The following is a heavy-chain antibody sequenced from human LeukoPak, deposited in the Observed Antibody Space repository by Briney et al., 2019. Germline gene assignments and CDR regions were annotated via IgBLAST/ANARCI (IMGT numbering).Heavy chain of an antibody. D-gene: IGHD4-23*01. CDR3: ARPIPNDYGGNRRGDDAFDI. Sequence: GGSLRLSCAASGFNFENYAMHWVRQPPGRGLEWVSLITWDSTNIYYGDSMQGRFTISRDNSKNTLYLQMNSLRAEDTAVYYCARPIPNDYGGNRRGDDAFDIWGQGTMVTVSS. J-gene: IGHJ3*02. CDR1: GFNFENYA. V-gene: IGHV3-43D*03. CDR2: ITWDSTNI.